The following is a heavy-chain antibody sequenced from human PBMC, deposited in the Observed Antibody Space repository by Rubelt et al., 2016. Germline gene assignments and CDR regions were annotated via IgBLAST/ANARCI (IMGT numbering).Heavy chain of an antibody. CDR3: ARQSFGEPKNYGMDV. CDR1: GGSISSSSYY. J-gene: IGHJ6*02. D-gene: IGHD3-10*01. Sequence: QLQLQESGPGLVKPSETLSLTCTVSGGSISSSSYYWGWIRQPPGKGLEWIGSIYYSGSTYYNPSLKSRVTISVVTSKNQFSLKLSSVTAADTAVYYCARQSFGEPKNYGMDVWGQGTTVTVSS. V-gene: IGHV4-39*01. CDR2: IYYSGST.